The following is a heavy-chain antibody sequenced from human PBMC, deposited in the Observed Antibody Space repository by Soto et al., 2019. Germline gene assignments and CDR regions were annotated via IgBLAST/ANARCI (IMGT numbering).Heavy chain of an antibody. D-gene: IGHD3-9*01. CDR1: GFTFSTYA. CDR3: AKVLRYFGGMDV. J-gene: IGHJ6*02. V-gene: IGHV3-23*01. CDR2: ISGSGDST. Sequence: GGSLRLSCAASGFTFSTYAMSWVRQAPGKGLEWVSVISGSGDSTYYADSVKGRFTISRDNSKNTLYLQMNSLRAEDTAVYYCAKVLRYFGGMDVWGQGTTVTVSS.